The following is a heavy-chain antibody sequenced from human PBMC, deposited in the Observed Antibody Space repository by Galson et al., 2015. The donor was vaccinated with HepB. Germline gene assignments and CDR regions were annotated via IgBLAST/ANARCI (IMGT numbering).Heavy chain of an antibody. CDR3: AKFRTLRFFDWSNHDAFDI. CDR1: GFTFNSLA. CDR2: ISASGGDT. V-gene: IGHV3-23*01. Sequence: SLRLSCAASGFTFNSLAMSWVRQAPGKGLDWVSGISASGGDTYYADSVQGRFTISRDNSKNTLYLQMNSLRAEDTAIYYCAKFRTLRFFDWSNHDAFDIWGQGTMVTVSS. D-gene: IGHD3-9*01. J-gene: IGHJ3*02.